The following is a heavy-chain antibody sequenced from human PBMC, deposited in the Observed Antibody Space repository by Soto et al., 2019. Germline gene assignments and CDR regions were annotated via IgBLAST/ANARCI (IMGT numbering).Heavy chain of an antibody. CDR2: LSDDGSMA. J-gene: IGHJ6*02. Sequence: QVQLVESGGGVVQPGRSLRLSCAASGLTFSSYAMHWIRQAPGKGLEWVAVLSDDGSMAFNEDSVKGRFTISRDNSQNTLYMLMNSLRTEHTAVYYCATCSGGRCYGALGGTLDYYGMDVWGQGTTVTVSS. CDR1: GLTFSSYA. D-gene: IGHD2-15*01. CDR3: ATCSGGRCYGALGGTLDYYGMDV. V-gene: IGHV3-30*04.